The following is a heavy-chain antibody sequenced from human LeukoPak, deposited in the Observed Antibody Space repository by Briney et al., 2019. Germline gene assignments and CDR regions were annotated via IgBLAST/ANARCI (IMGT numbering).Heavy chain of an antibody. V-gene: IGHV3-53*01. CDR1: GLTVNDNY. CDR2: IFPDGQT. Sequence: SGGSLRVSCAVSGLTVNDNYMSWVRQAPGKGLEWVSLIFPDGQTYYADFVQGRFSISRDMSRNILFLDMSSLRAEDTAVYYCARDYPGDSMLWEDYFDYWGQGTLVTVSS. J-gene: IGHJ4*02. CDR3: ARDYPGDSMLWEDYFDY. D-gene: IGHD3-10*02.